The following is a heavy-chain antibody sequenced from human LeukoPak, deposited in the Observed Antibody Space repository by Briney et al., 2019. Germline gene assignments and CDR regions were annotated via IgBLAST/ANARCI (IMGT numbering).Heavy chain of an antibody. CDR2: IYSGGST. V-gene: IGHV3-53*05. J-gene: IGHJ6*03. CDR1: GFTVSSNY. Sequence: GGSLRLSCAASGFTVSSNYMSWVRQAPGKGLERVSVIYSGGSTYYADSVKGRFSISRDSSKNILYLQLNSLRAEDTAVYYCAKDRCSNGIGCYYYYMDVWGKGTTVTISS. CDR3: AKDRCSNGIGCYYYYMDV. D-gene: IGHD2-8*01.